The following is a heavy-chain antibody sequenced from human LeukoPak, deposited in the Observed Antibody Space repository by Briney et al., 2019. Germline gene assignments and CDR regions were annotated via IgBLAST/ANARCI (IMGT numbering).Heavy chain of an antibody. CDR2: INHSGST. CDR3: ARGRPVANLDY. V-gene: IGHV4-34*01. J-gene: IGHJ4*02. Sequence: SETLSLTCAVFGGSFSGYYWSWIRQPPGKGLEWIGEINHSGSTNYNPSLKSRVTISVDTSKNQFSLKLSSVTAADTAVYYCARGRPVANLDYWGQGTLVTVSS. CDR1: GGSFSGYY. D-gene: IGHD5-12*01.